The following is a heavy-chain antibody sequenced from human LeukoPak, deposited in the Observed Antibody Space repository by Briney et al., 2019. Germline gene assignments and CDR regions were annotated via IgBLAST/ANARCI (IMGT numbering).Heavy chain of an antibody. CDR2: IYPGDSDT. CDR1: GYSFTSYW. D-gene: IGHD2-2*01. Sequence: PGESLKISCKGSGYSFTSYWIGWVRQMPGKGLEWMGIIYPGDSDTRYSPSFQGQVTISADKSISTAYLQWSSLKASDTAMYYCARRLRSSTSFLGWSGNWFDPWGQGTLVTVSS. J-gene: IGHJ5*02. CDR3: ARRLRSSTSFLGWSGNWFDP. V-gene: IGHV5-51*01.